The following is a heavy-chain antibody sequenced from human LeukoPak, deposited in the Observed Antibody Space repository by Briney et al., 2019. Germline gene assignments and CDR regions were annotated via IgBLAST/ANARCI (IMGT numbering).Heavy chain of an antibody. CDR3: AGPSGYYDSSGYANWFDP. CDR2: IYYSGST. CDR1: GGSISSSSYY. J-gene: IGHJ5*02. Sequence: SETLSLTCTVSGGSISSSSYYWSWIRQPPGKGLEWIGSIYYSGSTYYNPSLKSRVTISGDTSKNQFSLKLSSVTAADTAVYYCAGPSGYYDSSGYANWFDPWGQGTLVTVSS. V-gene: IGHV4-39*07. D-gene: IGHD3-22*01.